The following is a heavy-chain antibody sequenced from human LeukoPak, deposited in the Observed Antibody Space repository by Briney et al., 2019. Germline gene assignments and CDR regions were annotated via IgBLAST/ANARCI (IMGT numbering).Heavy chain of an antibody. CDR3: ARDYGSGRGVEISYYHYGMDV. D-gene: IGHD3-10*01. CDR2: IWYDGTNE. Sequence: PGRSLTLSCAASGFTFSTYGMHRVRQAPGKGLEWVAVIWYDGTNEYYADSVKGRFTISRDNSKNTLYLQTNSLRAEDTALYFCARDYGSGRGVEISYYHYGMDVWGQGTTVTVSS. V-gene: IGHV3-33*01. J-gene: IGHJ6*02. CDR1: GFTFSTYG.